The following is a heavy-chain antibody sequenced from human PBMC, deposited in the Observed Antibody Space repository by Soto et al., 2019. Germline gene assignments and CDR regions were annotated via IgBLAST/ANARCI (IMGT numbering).Heavy chain of an antibody. D-gene: IGHD2-8*02. J-gene: IGHJ4*02. CDR2: IYHSGST. Sequence: SETLSLTCAVYGGSFRGYYRTWIRQPPGTGLEWIGEIYHSGSTNYNPSLKSRVTISVDTSKNQFSLKLTSVTAADTAVYYCARDKITGLFDYWGQGTLVTVS. CDR3: ARDKITGLFDY. V-gene: IGHV4-34*01. CDR1: GGSFRGYY.